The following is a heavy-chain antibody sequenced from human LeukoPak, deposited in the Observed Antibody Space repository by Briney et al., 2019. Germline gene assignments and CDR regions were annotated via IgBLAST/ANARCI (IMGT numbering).Heavy chain of an antibody. D-gene: IGHD6-13*01. J-gene: IGHJ6*02. Sequence: GESLKISCKGSGYRFTNYWIGWVRQMPGKGLEWMGSIYPDDSDTRYSPSFQGQVTIPADKFINTAYLQWSSLRASDTAMYYCARHQPAGESYYQGLDGWAQGTTVAVSS. CDR2: IYPDDSDT. V-gene: IGHV5-51*01. CDR1: GYRFTNYW. CDR3: ARHQPAGESYYQGLDG.